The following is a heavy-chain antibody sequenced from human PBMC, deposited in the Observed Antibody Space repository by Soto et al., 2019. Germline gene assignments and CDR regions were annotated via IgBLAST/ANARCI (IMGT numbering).Heavy chain of an antibody. D-gene: IGHD3-10*01. Sequence: GGSVRLSCAASGFTFSSYAMSWVRQAPGKGLEWVSAISGSGGSTYYADSVKGRFTISRDNSKNTLYLQMNSLRAEDTAVYYCAKDSTMVRGASDYWGQGTLVTVSS. J-gene: IGHJ4*02. CDR2: ISGSGGST. V-gene: IGHV3-23*01. CDR3: AKDSTMVRGASDY. CDR1: GFTFSSYA.